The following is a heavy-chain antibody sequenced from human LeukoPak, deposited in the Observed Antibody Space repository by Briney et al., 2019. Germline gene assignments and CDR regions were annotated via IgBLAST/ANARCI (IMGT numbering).Heavy chain of an antibody. CDR1: GFSFSAYS. J-gene: IGHJ4*02. V-gene: IGHV3-21*01. CDR2: ISTGSYYI. CDR3: AKGGDYFDY. D-gene: IGHD3-16*01. Sequence: GGPLRLSCAASGFSFSAYSMSWVRQAPGKGLEWVSSISTGSYYIYYADSLKGRFTISRDNAKNSLYLQMNSLRAEDTAVYYCAKGGDYFDYWGQGALVTVSS.